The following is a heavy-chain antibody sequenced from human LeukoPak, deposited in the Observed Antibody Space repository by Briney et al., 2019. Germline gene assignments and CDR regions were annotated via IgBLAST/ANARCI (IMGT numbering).Heavy chain of an antibody. CDR3: ARHDAGIAARPFDS. Sequence: PSETLSLTCTVSGGSISTYYWSWIRRPPGKGLEWIAYIHASGPTNYNPSLKSRITISVDTSKNQFSLKLSSVTAADTAVYYCARHDAGIAARPFDSWGQGTLVTVSS. V-gene: IGHV4-4*09. CDR1: GGSISTYY. D-gene: IGHD6-6*01. J-gene: IGHJ4*02. CDR2: IHASGPT.